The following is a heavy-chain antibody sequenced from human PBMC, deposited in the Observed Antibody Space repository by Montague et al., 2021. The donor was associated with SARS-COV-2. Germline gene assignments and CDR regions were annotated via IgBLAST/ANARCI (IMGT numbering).Heavy chain of an antibody. CDR3: ARVGRQQLVRLSGIDV. V-gene: IGHV4-39*07. J-gene: IGHJ6*02. CDR2: IYYSGST. D-gene: IGHD6-13*01. Sequence: SETLSLTCTVSGGSISSSSYYWGWIRQPPGKGLEWIGSIYYSGSTYYNPSLESRVTISVDTSKNQFSLKLSSVTPADTAVYYCARVGRQQLVRLSGIDVWGQGTTVTVSS. CDR1: GGSISSSSYY.